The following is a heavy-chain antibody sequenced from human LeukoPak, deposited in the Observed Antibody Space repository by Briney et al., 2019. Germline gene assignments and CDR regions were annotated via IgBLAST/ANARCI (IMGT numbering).Heavy chain of an antibody. D-gene: IGHD2-15*01. CDR3: ARGDGFGGYLTFDY. CDR1: GYTFTGYY. V-gene: IGHV1-2*02. Sequence: ASVKASCKASGYTFTGYYMHWVRQAPGQGLEWMGWINPNSGGTNYAQKFQGRVTMTRDTSISTAYMELSRLRSDDTAVYYCARGDGFGGYLTFDYWGQGTLVTVSS. J-gene: IGHJ4*02. CDR2: INPNSGGT.